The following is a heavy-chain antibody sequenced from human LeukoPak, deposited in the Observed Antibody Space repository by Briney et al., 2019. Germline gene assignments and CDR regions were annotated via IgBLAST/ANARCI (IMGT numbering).Heavy chain of an antibody. CDR1: GFTVSSTY. V-gene: IGHV3-66*01. J-gene: IGHJ5*02. CDR3: ARDRTGGDRRFDP. CDR2: IYSGGYT. Sequence: GGSLRLSCAASGFTVSSTYLTWVRQAPGKGLEWLSVIYSGGYTYYADSVKGRFFISRDISENMVYLRMNSLSVEDTAVYYCARDRTGGDRRFDPWGQGTLVTVSS. D-gene: IGHD2-21*02.